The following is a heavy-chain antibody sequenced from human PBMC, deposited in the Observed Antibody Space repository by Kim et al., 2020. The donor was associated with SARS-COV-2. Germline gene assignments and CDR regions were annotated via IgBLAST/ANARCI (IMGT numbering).Heavy chain of an antibody. Sequence: SETLSLTCAVYGGSFSGYYWSWIRQPPGKGLEWIGEINHSGSTNYNPSLKSRVTISVDTSKNQFSLKLSSVTAADTAVYYCARANRSDVWSGQHTYIDYWGQGTLVTVSS. CDR2: INHSGST. V-gene: IGHV4-34*01. CDR1: GGSFSGYY. D-gene: IGHD3-3*01. CDR3: ARANRSDVWSGQHTYIDY. J-gene: IGHJ4*02.